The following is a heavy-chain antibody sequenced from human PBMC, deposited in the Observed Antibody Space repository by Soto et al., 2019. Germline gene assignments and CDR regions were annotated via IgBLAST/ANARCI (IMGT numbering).Heavy chain of an antibody. D-gene: IGHD3-10*01. CDR1: GGYISSTSYY. J-gene: IGHJ4*02. V-gene: IGHV4-39*01. CDR3: ARHDYDSGSYVRY. Sequence: SETLSLTCTVSGGYISSTSYYWGWIRQPPGKGLEWIGNIYHSGTTYYNPSLTSRVTISVDTSKNQFSLKLTSVTAADTAVYYCARHDYDSGSYVRYWGQGTLVTVSS. CDR2: IYHSGTT.